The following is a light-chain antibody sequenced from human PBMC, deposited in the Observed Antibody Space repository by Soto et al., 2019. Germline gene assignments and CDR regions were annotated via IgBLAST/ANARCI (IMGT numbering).Light chain of an antibody. J-gene: IGKJ1*01. CDR1: QGISSY. CDR2: AAS. CDR3: QQLNSYPPWT. Sequence: DIQLTQSPSFLSASVGDTVTITCRASQGISSYLAWYQQKPGKAPKLLIYAASTLQSGVPSRFIGSGSGTEFTLTISSLQPEDFATYYCQQLNSYPPWTFGQGTKVEIK. V-gene: IGKV1-9*01.